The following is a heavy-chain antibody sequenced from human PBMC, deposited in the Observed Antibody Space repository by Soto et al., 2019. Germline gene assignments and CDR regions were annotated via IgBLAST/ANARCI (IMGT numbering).Heavy chain of an antibody. CDR3: AHNTYNDILTGYYGNYGMDV. V-gene: IGHV2-5*02. Sequence: QITLKESGPTLVKPTQTLTLTCTFSGFSLSTSGVGVGWIRQPPGKALEWLALIYWDDDKRYSPSLKSRLTITKDTSKNQVVLTMTNMDPVDTATYYCAHNTYNDILTGYYGNYGMDVWGQGTTVTVSS. CDR2: IYWDDDK. D-gene: IGHD3-9*01. CDR1: GFSLSTSGVG. J-gene: IGHJ6*02.